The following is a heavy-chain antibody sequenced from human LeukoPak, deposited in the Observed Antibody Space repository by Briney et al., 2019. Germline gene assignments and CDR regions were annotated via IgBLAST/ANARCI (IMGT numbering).Heavy chain of an antibody. V-gene: IGHV4-34*01. CDR2: INHSGST. Sequence: SETLSLTCAVYGVSFSGYYWSWIRQPPGKGLEWIGEINHSGSTNYNPSLKSRVTISVDTSKNQFSLKLSSVTAADTAVYYCARASPRRQIDYWGQGTLVTVSS. CDR1: GVSFSGYY. CDR3: ARASPRRQIDY. J-gene: IGHJ4*02.